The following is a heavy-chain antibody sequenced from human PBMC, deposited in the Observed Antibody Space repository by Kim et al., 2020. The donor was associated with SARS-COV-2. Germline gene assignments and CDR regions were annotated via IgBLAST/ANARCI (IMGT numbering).Heavy chain of an antibody. CDR2: INHSGST. Sequence: SETLSLTCAVYGGSFSGYYWSWIRQPPGKGLEWIGEINHSGSTNYNPSLKSRVTISVDTSKNQFSLKLSSVTAADTAVYYCARGRGYCTNGVCYIVKSDYWGQGTLVTVSS. V-gene: IGHV4-34*01. CDR3: ARGRGYCTNGVCYIVKSDY. J-gene: IGHJ4*02. D-gene: IGHD2-8*01. CDR1: GGSFSGYY.